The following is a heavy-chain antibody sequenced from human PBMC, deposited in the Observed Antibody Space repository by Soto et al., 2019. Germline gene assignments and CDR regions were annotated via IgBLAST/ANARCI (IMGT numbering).Heavy chain of an antibody. CDR1: GFSFSSYA. CDR2: ISGSGGST. J-gene: IGHJ4*02. CDR3: AKDSGSWPYYFDY. V-gene: IGHV3-23*01. Sequence: GGSLRLSCAASGFSFSSYAMSWVRQAPGKGLEWVSGISGSGGSTYYADSVKGRFTISRDNSKNTLYLEMNSLRAEDTAVYYCAKDSGSWPYYFDYWGQGTLVTVSS. D-gene: IGHD6-13*01.